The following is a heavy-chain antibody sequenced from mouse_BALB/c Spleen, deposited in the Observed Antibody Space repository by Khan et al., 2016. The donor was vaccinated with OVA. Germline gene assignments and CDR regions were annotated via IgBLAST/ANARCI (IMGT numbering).Heavy chain of an antibody. V-gene: IGHV3-2*02. CDR2: ISYSGST. CDR1: GYSITSGYG. J-gene: IGHJ2*01. Sequence: EVKLLESGPGLVKPSQSLSLTCTVTGYSITSGYGWNWIRQFPGNKLEWMGYISYSGSTNYNPSLKSRISITRDTSKNQFFLHLNSLTTEDTATYYCARTARIKYWGQGTTLTVSS. CDR3: ARTARIKY. D-gene: IGHD1-2*01.